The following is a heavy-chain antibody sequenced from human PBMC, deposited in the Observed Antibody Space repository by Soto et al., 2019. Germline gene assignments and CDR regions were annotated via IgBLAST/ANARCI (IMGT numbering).Heavy chain of an antibody. CDR3: ARASRTYDSSCYYYPVDY. Sequence: SATQSLTSTVSGGYISSADSYRRWIRQTPGKGLEWIGYIYYSGRPYYNPSLKSRITISVATSKNLLSLKLSCGTAADTAVYYCARASRTYDSSCYYYPVDYCLHLTLVTVSA. V-gene: IGHV4-30-4*01. J-gene: IGHJ4*01. CDR2: IYYSGRP. CDR1: GGYISSADSY. D-gene: IGHD3-22*01.